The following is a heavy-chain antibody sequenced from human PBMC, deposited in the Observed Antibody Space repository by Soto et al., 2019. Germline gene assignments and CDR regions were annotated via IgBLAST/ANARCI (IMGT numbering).Heavy chain of an antibody. CDR2: IWYDGRNE. D-gene: IGHD2-21*02. CDR1: GFTFSSYG. J-gene: IGHJ5*01. V-gene: IGHV3-33*01. Sequence: LRLSCVASGFTFSSYGMHWVRQAPGKGLEWVAFIWYDGRNENYTDSVKGRFSISRDNSKNTLFLQMNSLRVDDTAVYYCARGTATDGLDSWGQGTLVTVSS. CDR3: ARGTATDGLDS.